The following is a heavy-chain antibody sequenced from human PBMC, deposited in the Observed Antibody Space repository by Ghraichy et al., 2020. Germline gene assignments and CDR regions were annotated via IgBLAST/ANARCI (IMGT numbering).Heavy chain of an antibody. V-gene: IGHV4-61*01. CDR1: GGSVSSGSYY. CDR3: ARDSVYCGGDCYPGGMDV. D-gene: IGHD2-21*02. Sequence: SETLSLTCTVSGGSVSSGSYYWSWIRQPPGKGLEWIGYIYYSGSTNYNPSLKSRVTISVDTSKNQFSLKLSSVTAADTAVYYCARDSVYCGGDCYPGGMDVWGQGTTVTVSS. J-gene: IGHJ6*02. CDR2: IYYSGST.